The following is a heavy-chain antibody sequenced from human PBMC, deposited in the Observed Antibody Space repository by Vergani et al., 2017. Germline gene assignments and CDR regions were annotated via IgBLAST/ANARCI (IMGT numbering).Heavy chain of an antibody. CDR1: GGSISSSSYY. J-gene: IGHJ3*02. CDR2: IYYSGST. CDR3: ARSSCSGGSCYGDAFDI. Sequence: QLQLQESGPGLVKPSETLSLTCTVSGGSISSSSYYWGWIRQPPGKGLEWIGSIYYSGSTYYNPSLKSRVTISVDTSKDRFSLKLSSVTAADTAVYYCARSSCSGGSCYGDAFDIWGQGTMVTVSS. V-gene: IGHV4-39*01. D-gene: IGHD2-15*01.